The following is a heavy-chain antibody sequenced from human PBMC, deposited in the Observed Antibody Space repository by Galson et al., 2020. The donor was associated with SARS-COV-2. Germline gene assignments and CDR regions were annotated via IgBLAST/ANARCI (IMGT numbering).Heavy chain of an antibody. J-gene: IGHJ6*02. Sequence: SQASETLSLTCAVYGGSFNGYYWSWIRQPPGKGLEWNGEINHSGSTNYNPSLKSRVTISVDTSKNQFSLKLSSVTAADTAVYYCASGGALYYYGSGRYYYGMDVWGQGTTVTVSS. CDR2: INHSGST. D-gene: IGHD3-10*01. CDR1: GGSFNGYY. CDR3: ASGGALYYYGSGRYYYGMDV. V-gene: IGHV4-34*01.